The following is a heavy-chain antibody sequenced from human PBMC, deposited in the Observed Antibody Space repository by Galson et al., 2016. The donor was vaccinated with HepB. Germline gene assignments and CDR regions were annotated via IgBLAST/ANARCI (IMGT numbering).Heavy chain of an antibody. J-gene: IGHJ1*01. CDR2: IYHSGST. CDR1: GGSISSGGYS. CDR3: ASSYYDILTGPEHFQH. D-gene: IGHD3-9*01. V-gene: IGHV4-30-2*01. Sequence: TLSLTCAVSGGSISSGGYSWSWIRQPPGKGLELIGYIYHSGSTYYNPSLKSRVTISIDRSKNQFSLKLNSVTAADTALYWCASSYYDILTGPEHFQHWGQGTLVTVSS.